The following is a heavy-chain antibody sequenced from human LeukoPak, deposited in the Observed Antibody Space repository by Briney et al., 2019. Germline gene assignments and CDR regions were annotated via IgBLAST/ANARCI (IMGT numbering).Heavy chain of an antibody. Sequence: SETLSLTCTVSGGSISSYYWSWIRQPPGKGLEWIGYIYYSGSTNYNTSLKSRVTISVDTSKNQFFLKLSSVTAADTAVYYCARGYYYYYMDVWGKGTTVTVSS. CDR3: ARGYYYYYMDV. CDR1: GGSISSYY. J-gene: IGHJ6*03. CDR2: IYYSGST. V-gene: IGHV4-59*01.